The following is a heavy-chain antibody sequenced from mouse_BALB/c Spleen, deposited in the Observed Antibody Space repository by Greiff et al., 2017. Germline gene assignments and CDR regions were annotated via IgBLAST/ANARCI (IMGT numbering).Heavy chain of an antibody. CDR2: ISYDGSN. V-gene: IGHV3-6*02. D-gene: IGHD2-3*01. CDR1: GYSITSGYY. CDR3: ARDDGYSLFAY. Sequence: EVKLVESGPGLVKPSQSLSLTCSVTGYSITSGYYWNWIRQFPGNKLEWMGYISYDGSNNYNPSLKNRISITRDTSKNQFFLKLNSVTTEDTATYYCARDDGYSLFAYWGQGTLVTVSA. J-gene: IGHJ3*01.